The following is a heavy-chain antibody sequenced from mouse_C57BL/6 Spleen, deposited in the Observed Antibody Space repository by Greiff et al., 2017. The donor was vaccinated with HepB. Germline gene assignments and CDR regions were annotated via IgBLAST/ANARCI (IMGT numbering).Heavy chain of an antibody. CDR1: GYTFTDYY. V-gene: IGHV1-75*01. CDR2: IFPGSGST. J-gene: IGHJ4*01. Sequence: QVQLQQSGPELVKPGASVKISCKASGYTFTDYYINWVKQRPGQGLEWIGWIFPGSGSTYYNEKFKGKATLTVDKSSSTAYMLLSSLTSEDSAVYFCARSDYYGSSFHYYAMDYWGQGTSVTVSS. D-gene: IGHD1-1*01. CDR3: ARSDYYGSSFHYYAMDY.